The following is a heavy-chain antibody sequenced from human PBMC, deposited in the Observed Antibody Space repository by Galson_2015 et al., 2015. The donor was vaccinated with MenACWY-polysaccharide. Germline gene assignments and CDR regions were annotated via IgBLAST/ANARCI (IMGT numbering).Heavy chain of an antibody. V-gene: IGHV3-23*01. CDR1: GFTFRSYA. J-gene: IGHJ4*02. CDR2: ISGSGLNT. CDR3: AKQIDEYYGSGNYYPPWDY. Sequence: LRLSCAASGFTFRSYALSWVRQAPGKGLEWVSTISGSGLNTYYADSVKGRFTMSRDNSKNTLYMQMNSLRAEDTAVYYCAKQIDEYYGSGNYYPPWDYWGQGTLVTVSS. D-gene: IGHD3-10*01.